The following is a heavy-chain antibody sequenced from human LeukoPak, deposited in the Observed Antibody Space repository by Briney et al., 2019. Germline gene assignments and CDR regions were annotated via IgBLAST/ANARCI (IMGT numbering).Heavy chain of an antibody. CDR1: GGSFTGYY. CDR2: IIYSGST. Sequence: SETLSLTCAVYGGSFTGYYWSWIRQPPGKGLEWIGEIIYSGSTNYNPSLKSRVTISVDTSKNQFSLKLSSVTAADTAVYYCARVPYDYVWGSYRYMYFDYWGQGTLVTVSS. D-gene: IGHD3-16*02. CDR3: ARVPYDYVWGSYRYMYFDY. V-gene: IGHV4-34*12. J-gene: IGHJ4*02.